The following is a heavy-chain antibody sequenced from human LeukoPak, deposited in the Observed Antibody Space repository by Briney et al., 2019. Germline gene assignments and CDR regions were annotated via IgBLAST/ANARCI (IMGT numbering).Heavy chain of an antibody. V-gene: IGHV3-23*01. CDR2: ISGSGGST. J-gene: IGHJ4*02. CDR3: AKDASPYQLLSRAPDY. Sequence: GGSLRLSCAASGFTFDEYAMHWVRQAPGKGLEWVSAISGSGGSTYYADSVKGRFTISRDNSKNTLYLQMNSLRAEDTAVYYCAKDASPYQLLSRAPDYWGQGTLVTVSS. D-gene: IGHD2-2*01. CDR1: GFTFDEYA.